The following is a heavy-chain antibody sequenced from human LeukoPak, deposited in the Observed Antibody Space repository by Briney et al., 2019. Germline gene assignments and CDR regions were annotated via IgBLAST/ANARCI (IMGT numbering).Heavy chain of an antibody. J-gene: IGHJ4*02. D-gene: IGHD6-6*01. Sequence: SETLSLTCAVYGGSFSGYYWSWIRQPPGKGLEWIGEINHSGSTNYNPSLKSRVTISVDTSKNQFSLKLSSVTAEDTAVYYCARDPVSIAARLGFDYWGQGTLVTVSS. V-gene: IGHV4-34*01. CDR2: INHSGST. CDR1: GGSFSGYY. CDR3: ARDPVSIAARLGFDY.